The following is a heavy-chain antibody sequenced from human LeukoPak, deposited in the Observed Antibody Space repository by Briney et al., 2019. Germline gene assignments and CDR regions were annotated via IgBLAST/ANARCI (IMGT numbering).Heavy chain of an antibody. V-gene: IGHV4-59*01. D-gene: IGHD6-13*01. CDR3: ARDWGAAGIHGWFDP. J-gene: IGHJ5*02. CDR1: GGSISSDY. Sequence: SETLSLTCTVSGGSISSDYWSWIRQPPGKGLEWVGYIYYRGSTNYNPSLKSRVTISVDTSKNQFSLKLSSVTAADTAVYYCARDWGAAGIHGWFDPWGQGTLVTVSS. CDR2: IYYRGST.